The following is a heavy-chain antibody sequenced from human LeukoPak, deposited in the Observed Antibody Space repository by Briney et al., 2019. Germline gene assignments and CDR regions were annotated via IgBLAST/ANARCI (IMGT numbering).Heavy chain of an antibody. CDR3: ATHSGSYWSPFDY. Sequence: GESLKISCKGSGYSFTSYWIGWVRQMPGKGLEWMGFIYPGDSDTRYSPSFQGQVTISADKSISTAYLQWSSLKASDTAMYYCATHSGSYWSPFDYWGQGTLVTVSS. CDR2: IYPGDSDT. J-gene: IGHJ4*02. D-gene: IGHD1-26*01. V-gene: IGHV5-51*01. CDR1: GYSFTSYW.